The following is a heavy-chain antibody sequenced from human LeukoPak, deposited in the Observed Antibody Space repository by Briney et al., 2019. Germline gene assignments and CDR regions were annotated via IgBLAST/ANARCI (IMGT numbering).Heavy chain of an antibody. CDR2: IYSGGST. Sequence: GGSLRLSCAASGFTVSNNYMTWVRQAPGKGLEWVSLIYSGGSTYYADSVKGRFTISRDNSKNTLYLQMNSLRAEDTAVYYCARGAPVAGPYYFDYWGQGALVTVSS. V-gene: IGHV3-53*01. J-gene: IGHJ4*02. D-gene: IGHD2-15*01. CDR3: ARGAPVAGPYYFDY. CDR1: GFTVSNNY.